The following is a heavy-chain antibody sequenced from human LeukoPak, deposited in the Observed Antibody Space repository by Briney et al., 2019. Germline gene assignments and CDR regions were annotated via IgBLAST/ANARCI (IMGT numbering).Heavy chain of an antibody. D-gene: IGHD2-21*02. Sequence: PSETLSLTCTVSHYFISDGAFWGWIRQPPGKGLEWVANVNHRGITFYNPSLGSRVAISVDTSKNQFFLRVTSVTAADTAIYYCVRDPSEAADFFFDSWGQGTLVTVSS. CDR2: VNHRGIT. CDR1: HYFISDGAF. CDR3: VRDPSEAADFFFDS. V-gene: IGHV4-38-2*02. J-gene: IGHJ4*02.